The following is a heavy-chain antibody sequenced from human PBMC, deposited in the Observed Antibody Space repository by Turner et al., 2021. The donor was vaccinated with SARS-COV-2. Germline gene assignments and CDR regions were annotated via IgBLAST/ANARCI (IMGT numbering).Heavy chain of an antibody. V-gene: IGHV5-51*01. CDR3: ARRGCSSTSCYRNWFDP. CDR1: GYSFTSYW. Sequence: ELQLVQSGAEVKKPGESLKISCKGSGYSFTSYWIGWVRQMPGKGLEWMGIIYPGDSDTRYRPSFQGQVTISADKSISTAYLQWSSLKASDTAMYDCARRGCSSTSCYRNWFDPWGQGTLVTVSS. CDR2: IYPGDSDT. J-gene: IGHJ5*02. D-gene: IGHD2-2*01.